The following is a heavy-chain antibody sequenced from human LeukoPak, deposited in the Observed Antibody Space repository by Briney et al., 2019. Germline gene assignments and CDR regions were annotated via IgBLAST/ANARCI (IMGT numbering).Heavy chain of an antibody. CDR2: IYYSGST. CDR1: GGSISNNNYH. V-gene: IGHV4-39*07. J-gene: IGHJ6*03. Sequence: AETLSLTCTVSGGSISNNNYHWGWIRQPPGKGLEWIGNIYYSGSTYDNPSLKSRVTISVDKSKNQFSLKLSSVTAADTAVYYCARADYSSTRSHDYYYMDVWGKGTTVTVSS. D-gene: IGHD6-13*01. CDR3: ARADYSSTRSHDYYYMDV.